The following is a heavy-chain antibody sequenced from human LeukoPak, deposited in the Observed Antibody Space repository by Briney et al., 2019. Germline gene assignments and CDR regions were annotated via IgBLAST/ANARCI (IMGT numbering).Heavy chain of an antibody. V-gene: IGHV1-3*01. CDR3: ARGSGWYRDYFDY. Sequence: WASVKVSCKASGYTFTSYAMHWVRQAPGQRLEWMGWINAGNGNTKYSQKFQGRVTITRDTSASTAYMELSSLRSEDTAVYCCARGSGWYRDYFDYWGQGTLVTVSS. CDR1: GYTFTSYA. CDR2: INAGNGNT. D-gene: IGHD6-19*01. J-gene: IGHJ4*02.